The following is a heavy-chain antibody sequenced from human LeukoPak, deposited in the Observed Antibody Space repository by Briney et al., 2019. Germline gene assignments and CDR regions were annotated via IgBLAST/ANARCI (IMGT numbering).Heavy chain of an antibody. CDR1: GFTFSSYW. D-gene: IGHD2-15*01. V-gene: IGHV3-7*01. Sequence: GGSLRLSCAPSGFTFSSYWMSWVREAPGRGLVWVANIKQNGSEKYYVDSVKGRFTISRDNAKNSLYLQMNSLRAEDAAVYYCARDYRGYRAPYYFDYWGQGTLVTVSS. CDR3: ARDYRGYRAPYYFDY. CDR2: IKQNGSEK. J-gene: IGHJ4*02.